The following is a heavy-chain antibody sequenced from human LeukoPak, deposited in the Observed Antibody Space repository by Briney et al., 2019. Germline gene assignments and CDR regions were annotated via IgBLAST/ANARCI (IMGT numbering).Heavy chain of an antibody. CDR1: GFTFSSHA. Sequence: GGSLRLSCSAAGFTFSSHAMHWVRQAPGKGLEYVSGINDNGGRTHYGDSVKGRFSISRDNSKNTLHLQMSTLRAEDTALYYCVKDVGGSYAFDYWGQGILVTVAS. CDR2: INDNGGRT. J-gene: IGHJ4*02. V-gene: IGHV3-64D*09. D-gene: IGHD1-26*01. CDR3: VKDVGGSYAFDY.